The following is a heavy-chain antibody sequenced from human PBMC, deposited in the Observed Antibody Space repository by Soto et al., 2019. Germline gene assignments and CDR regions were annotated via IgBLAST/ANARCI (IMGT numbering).Heavy chain of an antibody. J-gene: IGHJ6*02. Sequence: KTSETLSLTCTVSGGSISGGGYYWSWIRQHPGKGLEWIGYIYYSGSTYYNPSLKIRVTISVDTSKNQFSLKLSSVTAADTAVYYCARGGRGVYPDYYGMDVWGQGTTVTVSS. CDR1: GGSISGGGYY. CDR3: ARGGRGVYPDYYGMDV. D-gene: IGHD3-10*01. CDR2: IYYSGST. V-gene: IGHV4-31*03.